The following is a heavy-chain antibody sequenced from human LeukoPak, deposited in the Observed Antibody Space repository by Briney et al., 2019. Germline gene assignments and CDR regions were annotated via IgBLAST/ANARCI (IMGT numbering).Heavy chain of an antibody. CDR1: GYTFTGYY. CDR2: INPNSGGT. V-gene: IGHV1-2*02. D-gene: IGHD2/OR15-2a*01. J-gene: IGHJ6*03. CDR3: ARGTGEYPFYYYYYYMDV. Sequence: ASVKVSCKASGYTFTGYYMHWVRQAPGQGLEWMGWINPNSGGTNYAQKFQGRVTMTRNTSISTAYMELSSLRSEDTAVYYCARGTGEYPFYYYYYYMDVWGKGTTVTISS.